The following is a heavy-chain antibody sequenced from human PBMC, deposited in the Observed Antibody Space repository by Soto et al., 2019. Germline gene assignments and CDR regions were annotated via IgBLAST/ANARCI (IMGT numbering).Heavy chain of an antibody. J-gene: IGHJ4*02. V-gene: IGHV4-31*03. CDR3: ARAYLRGGFDY. D-gene: IGHD3-10*01. CDR1: GGSISSGGYY. CDR2: IYYSGST. Sequence: SETLSLTCTVSGGSISSGGYYWSWIRQHPGKGLEWIGYIYYSGSTYYNPSLKSRVTIPVDTSKNQFSLKLSSVTAADTAVYYCARAYLRGGFDYWGQGTLVTVSS.